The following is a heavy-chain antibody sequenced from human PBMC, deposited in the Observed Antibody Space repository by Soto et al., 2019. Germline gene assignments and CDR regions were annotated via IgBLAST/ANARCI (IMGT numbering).Heavy chain of an antibody. J-gene: IGHJ4*02. CDR3: ARREYGGLDY. CDR2: ISSSGYT. CDR1: GFTFSDYY. V-gene: IGHV3-11*05. Sequence: QVQLEESGGGLVKPGGSLRLSCAASGFTFSDYYMSWIRQAPGKGLEWVSYISSSGYTKYADSVKGRFTISRDNAEDSLSLQMNSLRVDDTAVYYCARREYGGLDYWGQGTLVTVSS. D-gene: IGHD5-12*01.